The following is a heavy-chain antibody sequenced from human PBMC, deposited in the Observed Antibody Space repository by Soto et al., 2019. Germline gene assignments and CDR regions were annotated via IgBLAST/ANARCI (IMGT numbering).Heavy chain of an antibody. CDR3: ARLVSVDSGSPLGHFDY. CDR2: ISYSGRT. Sequence: PSETLSLTCTVSGDSISSGAYYWSWIRQHPGKGLEWIGYISYSGRTYYNPSLKSRVTISVDTSKNQFSLKLSSVTAADTAVYYCARLVSVDSGSPLGHFDYWGQGTLVTVSS. D-gene: IGHD1-26*01. V-gene: IGHV4-61*08. J-gene: IGHJ4*02. CDR1: GDSISSGAYY.